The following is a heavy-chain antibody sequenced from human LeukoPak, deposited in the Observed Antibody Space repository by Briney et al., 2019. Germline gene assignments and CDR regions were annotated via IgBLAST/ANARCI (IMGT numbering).Heavy chain of an antibody. CDR2: IDPNDGDT. D-gene: IGHD2-2*01. Sequence: ASVKVSCEASGYTFTDYYMHWVRQAPGQGFEWMGWIDPNDGDTNYAQKFQGRVTMTRDTSISTAHMEVSRLRSDDTAVYYCARANFLYCSSTTCLFDYWGQGTLVTVSS. CDR3: ARANFLYCSSTTCLFDY. V-gene: IGHV1-2*02. J-gene: IGHJ4*02. CDR1: GYTFTDYY.